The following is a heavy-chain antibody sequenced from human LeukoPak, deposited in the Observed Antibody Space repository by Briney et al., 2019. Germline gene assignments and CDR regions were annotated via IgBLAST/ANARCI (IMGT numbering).Heavy chain of an antibody. D-gene: IGHD1-26*01. CDR3: ARDNPPGQPLLAQEFDY. CDR2: IIPILGIA. J-gene: IGHJ4*02. V-gene: IGHV1-69*04. CDR1: GGTFSSYA. Sequence: ASVKVSCKASGGTFSSYAISWVRQAPGQGLEWMGRIIPILGIANYAQKFQGRVTITADKSTSTAYMELSSLRSEDTAVYYCARDNPPGQPLLAQEFDYWGQGTLVTVSS.